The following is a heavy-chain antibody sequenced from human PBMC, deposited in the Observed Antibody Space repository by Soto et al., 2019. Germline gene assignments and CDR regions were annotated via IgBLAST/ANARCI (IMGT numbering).Heavy chain of an antibody. V-gene: IGHV4-34*01. CDR2: INHSGST. D-gene: IGHD3-9*01. J-gene: IGHJ5*02. CDR3: ARGRPKYYDILTGYYRTYYNWFDP. Sequence: SSETLSLTCAVYGGSFSGYYWSWIRQPPGKGLEWIGEINHSGSTNYNPSLKSRVTISVDTSKNQFSLKLSSVTAADTAVYYCARGRPKYYDILTGYYRTYYNWFDPWGQGTLVTVSS. CDR1: GGSFSGYY.